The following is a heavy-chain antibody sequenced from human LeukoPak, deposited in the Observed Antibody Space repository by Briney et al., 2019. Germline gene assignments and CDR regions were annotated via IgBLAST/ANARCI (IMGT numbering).Heavy chain of an antibody. V-gene: IGHV3-74*01. Sequence: GGSLRLSCAASGFTFSSYWMHWVRQAPGKGLEWVSRINTDGSTTDNTNYAGSVKGRFTISRDNAKNSLYLQMNSLRAEDTALYYCARGGSSWPVPPYYFDYWGQGTLVTVSS. CDR3: ARGGSSWPVPPYYFDY. D-gene: IGHD6-13*01. J-gene: IGHJ4*02. CDR2: INTDGSTTDNT. CDR1: GFTFSSYW.